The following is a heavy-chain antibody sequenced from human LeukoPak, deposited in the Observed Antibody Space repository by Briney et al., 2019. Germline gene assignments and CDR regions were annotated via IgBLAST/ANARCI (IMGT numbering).Heavy chain of an antibody. D-gene: IGHD3-9*01. V-gene: IGHV4-59*01. CDR1: GGSISSYY. CDR3: ARGDFDWLFHDY. Sequence: SETLSLTCTVSGGSISSYYWSWIRQPPGKGLEWIGYIYYSGSTNYNPSLKSRVTISVDTSKNQFSLKLSSVTAADTAVYYCARGDFDWLFHDYWGQGTLVTVSS. J-gene: IGHJ4*02. CDR2: IYYSGST.